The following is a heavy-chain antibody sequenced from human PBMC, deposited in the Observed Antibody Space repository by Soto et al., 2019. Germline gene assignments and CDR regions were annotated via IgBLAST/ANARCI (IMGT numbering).Heavy chain of an antibody. CDR3: AKDRYYGSGSLWYYFDY. CDR2: ISGSGGST. J-gene: IGHJ4*02. V-gene: IGHV3-23*01. Sequence: SGGSLRLSCAASGFTFSSYAMSWVRQAPGKGLEWVSAISGSGGSTYYADSVKGRFTISRDNSKNTLYLQMNSLRAEDTAVYYCAKDRYYGSGSLWYYFDYWGQGTLVTVSS. CDR1: GFTFSSYA. D-gene: IGHD3-10*01.